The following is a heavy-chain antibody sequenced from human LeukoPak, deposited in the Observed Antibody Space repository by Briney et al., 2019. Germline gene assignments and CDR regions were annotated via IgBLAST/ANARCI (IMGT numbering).Heavy chain of an antibody. J-gene: IGHJ6*02. V-gene: IGHV4-59*08. CDR1: GGSISSYY. D-gene: IGHD3-22*01. CDR2: IYYSGST. CDR3: ARSRLYDSSGYYLPAGYYYYYGMDV. Sequence: SETLSLTCTVSGGSISSYYWSWIRQPPGKGLEWIGYIYYSGSTNYNPSLKSRVTISVDTSKNQFSLKLSSVTAADTAVYYCARSRLYDSSGYYLPAGYYYYYGMDVWGQGTTVTVSS.